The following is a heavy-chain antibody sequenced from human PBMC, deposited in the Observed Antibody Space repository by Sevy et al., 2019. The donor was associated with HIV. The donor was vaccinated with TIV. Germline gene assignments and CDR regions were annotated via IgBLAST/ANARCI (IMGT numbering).Heavy chain of an antibody. CDR3: TNYVHY. V-gene: IGHV3-48*03. CDR1: GFTFNVYE. Sequence: GGSLRLSCAASGFTFNVYEMNWVRQAPGKGLEWVSYLSSTFSIYYADSVKGRFTISSDNAKNSLYLQMNSLRAEDTAVYYCTNYVHYWGQGTLVTVSS. J-gene: IGHJ4*02. CDR2: LSSTFSI.